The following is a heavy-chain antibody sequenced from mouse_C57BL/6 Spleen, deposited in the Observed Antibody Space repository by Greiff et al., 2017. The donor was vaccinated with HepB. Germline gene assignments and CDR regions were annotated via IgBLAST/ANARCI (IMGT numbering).Heavy chain of an antibody. J-gene: IGHJ3*01. CDR2: IYPRSGNT. V-gene: IGHV1-81*01. D-gene: IGHD2-3*01. CDR1: GYTFTSYG. Sequence: QVQLQQSGAELARPGASVKLSCKASGYTFTSYGISWVKQRTGQGLEWIGEIYPRSGNTYYNEKFKGKATLTADKSSSTAYMELRSLTSADSAVYFWAGGGGDGYLGAGFAYWGQGTLVTVSA. CDR3: AGGGGDGYLGAGFAY.